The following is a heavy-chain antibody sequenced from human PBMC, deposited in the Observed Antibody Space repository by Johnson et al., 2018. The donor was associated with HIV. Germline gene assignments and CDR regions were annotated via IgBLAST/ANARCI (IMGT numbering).Heavy chain of an antibody. V-gene: IGHV3-33*08. CDR1: GFPLSSNY. Sequence: QVQLVESGGGLVQPGGSLKLSCAAPGFPLSSNYMSWVRQAPGKGLEWVAFIWHDGRDVYYADSVKGRFTVSRDNVKNSLYLQMNSLRAEDTAVYYCARAVGAGGIWGQGTMVTVSS. CDR2: IWHDGRDV. J-gene: IGHJ3*02. CDR3: ARAVGAGGI. D-gene: IGHD1-26*01.